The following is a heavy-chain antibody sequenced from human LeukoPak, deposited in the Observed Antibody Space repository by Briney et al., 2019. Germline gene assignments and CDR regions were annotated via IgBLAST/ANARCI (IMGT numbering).Heavy chain of an antibody. CDR1: GFTFSDYY. J-gene: IGHJ4*02. CDR3: AKDRGGYYYDSSGYYNY. D-gene: IGHD3-22*01. CDR2: ISGSGGST. Sequence: GGSLRLSCAASGFTFSDYYMSWIRQAPGKGLEWVSAISGSGGSTYYADSVKGRFTISRDNSKNTLYLQMNSLRAEDTAVYYCAKDRGGYYYDSSGYYNYWGQGTLVTVSS. V-gene: IGHV3-23*01.